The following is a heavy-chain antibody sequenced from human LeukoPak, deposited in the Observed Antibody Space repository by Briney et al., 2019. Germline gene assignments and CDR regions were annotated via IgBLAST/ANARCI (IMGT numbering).Heavy chain of an antibody. Sequence: GESLKISCKGSGYSFISYSIVWVRQMPGKGLEGMGIIYPYDSDTRYSPSFLGQVTISADKSISTAYLQWRSLKASDTAMYYCARGGGSRYHWFDSWGQGTLVTVSS. CDR1: GYSFISYS. J-gene: IGHJ5*01. CDR2: IYPYDSDT. V-gene: IGHV5-51*01. D-gene: IGHD2-15*01. CDR3: ARGGGSRYHWFDS.